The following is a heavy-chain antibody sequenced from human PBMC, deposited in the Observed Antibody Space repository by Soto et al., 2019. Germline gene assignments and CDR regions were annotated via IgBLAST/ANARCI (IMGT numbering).Heavy chain of an antibody. D-gene: IGHD6-19*01. V-gene: IGHV3-30*18. CDR1: GFVLSNFG. Sequence: GGSLRLSCASSGFVLSNFGIHWVRQGPVKGLYCVAFISHDGRSKFYGDSVKGRFTISRDNSKNTLSLEMNSLRGDDTAVYYCAKGYEVSPPVASGWYSNYFYGVDVWGRGTTVTVSS. CDR3: AKGYEVSPPVASGWYSNYFYGVDV. CDR2: ISHDGRSK. J-gene: IGHJ6*02.